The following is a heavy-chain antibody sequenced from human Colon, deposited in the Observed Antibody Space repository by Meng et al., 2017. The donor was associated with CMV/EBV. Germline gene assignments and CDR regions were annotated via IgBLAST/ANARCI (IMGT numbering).Heavy chain of an antibody. CDR2: INPNSGGT. Sequence: ASVKVSCKASGYTFTGYYMHWVRQAPGQGLEWMGWINPNSGGTNYAQKFQGRVTMTRDTSISTAYMELSRLRSDDTAVYYCARAVDSGTYSPGYFDYWGQGTVVTVSS. CDR3: ARAVDSGTYSPGYFDY. D-gene: IGHD5-12*01. V-gene: IGHV1-2*02. J-gene: IGHJ4*02. CDR1: GYTFTGYY.